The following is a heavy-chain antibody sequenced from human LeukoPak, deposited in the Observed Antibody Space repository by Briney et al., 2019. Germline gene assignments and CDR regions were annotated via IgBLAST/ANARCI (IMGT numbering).Heavy chain of an antibody. D-gene: IGHD6-6*01. V-gene: IGHV3-23*01. CDR3: AKDGVSGIAARFDY. J-gene: IGHJ4*02. CDR2: ISGSGGRT. Sequence: GGSLRLSCAASGFTFSSNAMSWVRQAPGKGLEWVSGISGSGGRTSYAGSVKGRFTISRDNSKNTLYLQMNSLRAEDTAVYYCAKDGVSGIAARFDYWGQGTLVTVSS. CDR1: GFTFSSNA.